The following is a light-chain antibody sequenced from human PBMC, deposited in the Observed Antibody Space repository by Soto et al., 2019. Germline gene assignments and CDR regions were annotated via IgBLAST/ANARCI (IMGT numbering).Light chain of an antibody. CDR1: SSDIGGYNY. Sequence: QSALTQPASLSGSPGQSITISCTGTSSDIGGYNYVSWYQQHPGKAPKLMIYEVINRPSGVSNRFSGSKSGNTASLTIFGLQAEDEADYHCSPYTASSTWVFGGGTKLTVL. J-gene: IGLJ3*02. CDR3: SPYTASSTWV. V-gene: IGLV2-14*01. CDR2: EVI.